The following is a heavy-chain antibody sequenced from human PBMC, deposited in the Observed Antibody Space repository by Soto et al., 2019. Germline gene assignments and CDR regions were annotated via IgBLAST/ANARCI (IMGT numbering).Heavy chain of an antibody. V-gene: IGHV4-30-4*01. CDR2: IYYSGST. Sequence: SETLSLICTVSGGSISSGDYYWSWIRQPPGKGLEWIGYIYYSGSTYYNPSLKSRVTISVDTSKNQFSLKLSSVTAADTAVYYCARSEILTGTTPPHSYYYYYGMDVWGQGTTVTVSS. CDR3: ARSEILTGTTPPHSYYYYYGMDV. J-gene: IGHJ6*02. CDR1: GGSISSGDYY. D-gene: IGHD1-7*01.